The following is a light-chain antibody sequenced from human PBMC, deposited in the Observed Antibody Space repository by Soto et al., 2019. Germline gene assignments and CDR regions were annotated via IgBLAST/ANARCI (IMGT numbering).Light chain of an antibody. CDR2: DVS. CDR1: QSISSY. CDR3: QKFKSGTWT. J-gene: IGKJ1*01. V-gene: IGKV1-5*01. Sequence: DIQMTQSPSSLYESVGYRVTITCRASQSISSYLNWYQQKPGKAPKLLLYDVSSLESGVPSRFSGSGSGTEFILTINGLQPDDFATYFCQKFKSGTWTCGKGNTGDIK.